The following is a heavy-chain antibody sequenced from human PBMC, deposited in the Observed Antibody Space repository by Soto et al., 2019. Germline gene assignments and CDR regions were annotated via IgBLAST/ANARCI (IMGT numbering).Heavy chain of an antibody. Sequence: SSETLSLTCTVSGGSISSSSYYWGWIRQPPGKGLEWIGSIYYSGSTYYNPSLKSRVTISVDTSKNQFSLKLSSVTAADTAVYYCARRAAASNWFDPWGQGTLVTVSS. J-gene: IGHJ5*02. CDR3: ARRAAASNWFDP. V-gene: IGHV4-39*01. CDR2: IYYSGST. D-gene: IGHD6-13*01. CDR1: GGSISSSSYY.